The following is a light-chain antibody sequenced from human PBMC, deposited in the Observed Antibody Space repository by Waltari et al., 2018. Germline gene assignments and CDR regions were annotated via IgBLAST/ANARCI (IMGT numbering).Light chain of an antibody. J-gene: IGKJ2*01. CDR2: GAL. CDR3: QQYDTSPGT. CDR1: QSLKVAY. Sequence: EIVLTQSPGPLSLSPGEKAILSCRASQSLKVAYVAGYQQRSGQAHRLLIYGALYRAADIPDRFSGSGSGTDFTLTITRLEPEDFAVYYCQQYDTSPGTCGQGTKLEMK. V-gene: IGKV3-20*01.